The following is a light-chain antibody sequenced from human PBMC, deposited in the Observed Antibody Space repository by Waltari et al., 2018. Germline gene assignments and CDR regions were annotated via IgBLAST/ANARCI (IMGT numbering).Light chain of an antibody. CDR3: SSYTSSSTLGV. CDR2: EVG. CDR1: RSDVGGYHY. V-gene: IGLV2-14*01. J-gene: IGLJ2*01. Sequence: QSALTQPASVSGSPGQSITISCTGTRSDVGGYHYVSWYQQHPGKAPKLMFYEVGNRPSGGSNRLSGSKSGNTASLTISGLQGEDDADYYCSSYTSSSTLGVCGGGPKLTVL.